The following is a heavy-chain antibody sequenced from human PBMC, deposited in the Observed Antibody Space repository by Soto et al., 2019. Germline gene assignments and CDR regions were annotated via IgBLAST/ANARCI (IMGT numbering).Heavy chain of an antibody. Sequence: PGGSLRLSCAASGFTLSSYGMHWVRQAPGKGLEWVAVMSYDGSNRYYADSVKGRFTISRDNSKNTLYLQMNSLRAEDTAVYYCAKTIAAAGLHYFDYWGQGTLVTVSS. CDR1: GFTLSSYG. CDR3: AKTIAAAGLHYFDY. V-gene: IGHV3-30*18. D-gene: IGHD6-25*01. CDR2: MSYDGSNR. J-gene: IGHJ4*02.